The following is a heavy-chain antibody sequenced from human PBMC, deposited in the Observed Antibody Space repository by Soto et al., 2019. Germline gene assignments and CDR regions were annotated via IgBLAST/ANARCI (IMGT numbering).Heavy chain of an antibody. Sequence: SETLSLTCAVSCGSVSSGGYSWSWIRQPPGKGLEWIGYIYHSGSTYYNPSLKSRVTISVDRSKNQFSLKLSSVTAADTAVYYCARVPDRWGQGTLVTVSS. V-gene: IGHV4-30-2*01. CDR3: ARVPDR. D-gene: IGHD2-2*01. CDR1: CGSVSSGGYS. J-gene: IGHJ5*02. CDR2: IYHSGST.